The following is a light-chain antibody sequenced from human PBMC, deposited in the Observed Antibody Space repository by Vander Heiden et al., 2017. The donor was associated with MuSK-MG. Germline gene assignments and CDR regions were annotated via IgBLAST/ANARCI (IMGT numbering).Light chain of an antibody. V-gene: IGKV1-33*01. CDR3: QQDDNLPLT. Sequence: DTQMTQSPSSLSASVGDRVTITCQASQDISNYLNWYQQKPGKAPKLLIYDASNLETGVPSRFSGSGSGTDFTFTISRLQPEDIATYYCQQDDNLPLTFGGGTKVEIK. CDR2: DAS. J-gene: IGKJ4*01. CDR1: QDISNY.